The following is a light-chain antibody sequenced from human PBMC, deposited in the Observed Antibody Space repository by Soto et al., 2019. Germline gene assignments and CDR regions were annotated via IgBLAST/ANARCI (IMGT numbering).Light chain of an antibody. CDR2: EAS. J-gene: IGKJ5*01. CDR1: HDISTY. Sequence: QMTHSLFSLSASVKYRVTITCRASHDISTYLAWYQQKPGKAPKLMIYEASTLQSGVPSRFSGSGSGTEFTLTISGLLPEDFATYHCQQLNTLPFTFGQGTRLEIK. CDR3: QQLNTLPFT. V-gene: IGKV1-9*01.